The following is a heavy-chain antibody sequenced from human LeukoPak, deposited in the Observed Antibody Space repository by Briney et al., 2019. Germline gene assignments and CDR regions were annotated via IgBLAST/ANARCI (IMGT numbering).Heavy chain of an antibody. V-gene: IGHV3-11*04. CDR3: ARGSVREYYYYYGMDV. CDR2: ISSSGSTI. D-gene: IGHD3-10*01. CDR1: GFTFSDYY. Sequence: GGSLRLSCAASGFTFSDYYMSWIRQAPGKGLEWVSYISSSGSTIYYADSVKGRFTISRDNAKNSLYLQMNSLRAEDTAVYYCARGSVREYYYYYGMDVWGQGTTVTVSS. J-gene: IGHJ6*02.